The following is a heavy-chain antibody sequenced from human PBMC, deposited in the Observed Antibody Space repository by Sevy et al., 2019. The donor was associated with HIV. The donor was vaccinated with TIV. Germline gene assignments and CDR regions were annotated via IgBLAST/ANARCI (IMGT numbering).Heavy chain of an antibody. Sequence: GGSLRLSCAASAFTFSDAWMSWVRQAPGKGLEWVGHIKSQTDGGTTAYAAPVKGRFTISRDDSENTLYLQMNSLKTEDTAVYFSSTDLPLQSSAFNNWGQGTAVTVSS. D-gene: IGHD4-4*01. CDR2: IKSQTDGGTT. V-gene: IGHV3-15*01. CDR1: AFTFSDAW. CDR3: STDLPLQSSAFNN. J-gene: IGHJ4*02.